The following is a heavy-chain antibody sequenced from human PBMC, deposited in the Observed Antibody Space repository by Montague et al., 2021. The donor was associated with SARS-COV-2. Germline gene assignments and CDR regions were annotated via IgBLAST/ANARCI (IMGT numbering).Heavy chain of an antibody. D-gene: IGHD6-13*01. CDR2: IYYSGST. J-gene: IGHJ5*02. CDR3: ARKEMKYSSIWSTGGNWFDP. CDR1: GGSISSNSYY. V-gene: IGHV4-39*01. Sequence: SETLSLTSTVSGGSISSNSYYWGWVRQPPGKGLEWIGGIYYSGSTYYXPSLKSRVTISVDTSKNQFSLKLSSVTAADTAVYYCARKEMKYSSIWSTGGNWFDPWGQGTLVTVSS.